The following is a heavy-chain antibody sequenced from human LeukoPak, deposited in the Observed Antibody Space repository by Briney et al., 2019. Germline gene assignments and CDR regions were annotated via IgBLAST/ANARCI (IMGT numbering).Heavy chain of an antibody. CDR1: GGSISSSIYY. CDR2: IYYSGST. Sequence: SETLSLTCTVSGGSISSSIYYWGWIRQPPGKGLEGIGSIYYSGSTYYKPSLKSRVTISVDTSKNQFSLKLSSVTAADTAVYYCARTDTAMVSDYYYYGMDVWGQGTTVTVSS. J-gene: IGHJ6*02. D-gene: IGHD5-18*01. CDR3: ARTDTAMVSDYYYYGMDV. V-gene: IGHV4-39*01.